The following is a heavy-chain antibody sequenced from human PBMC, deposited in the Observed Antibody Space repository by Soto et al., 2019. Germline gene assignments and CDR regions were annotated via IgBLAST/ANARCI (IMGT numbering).Heavy chain of an antibody. CDR1: GFTFSSYG. V-gene: IGHV3-30*03. D-gene: IGHD3-3*01. CDR3: ARDQGTYYDFWSASLRGYYYGMDV. Sequence: QVQLVESGGGVVQPGRSLRLSCAASGFTFSSYGMHWVRQAPGKGLEWVAVISYDGSNKDYADSVKGRFTISRDNSKNTLYLQMNSLRAEDTAVYYCARDQGTYYDFWSASLRGYYYGMDVW. J-gene: IGHJ6*01. CDR2: ISYDGSNK.